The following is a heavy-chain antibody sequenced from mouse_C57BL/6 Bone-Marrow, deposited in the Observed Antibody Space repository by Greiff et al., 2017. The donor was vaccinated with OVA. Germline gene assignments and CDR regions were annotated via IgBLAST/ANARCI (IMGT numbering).Heavy chain of an antibody. V-gene: IGHV1-7*01. CDR1: GYTFTSYW. CDR3: ARAVYFDY. J-gene: IGHJ2*01. CDR2: INPSSGYT. Sequence: QVQLQQSGAELAKPGASVKLSCKASGYTFTSYWMHWVKQRPGQGLEWIGYINPSSGYTKYNQKFKDKATLTADKSSSPTYMHLSSLTYADSAVYYCARAVYFDYWGQGTTLTVSS.